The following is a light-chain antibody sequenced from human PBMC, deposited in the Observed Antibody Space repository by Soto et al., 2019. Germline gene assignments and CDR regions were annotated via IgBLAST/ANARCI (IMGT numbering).Light chain of an antibody. CDR3: QQRSSWPLT. V-gene: IGKV3-11*01. Sequence: EIVLTQSPGTLSLSPGERATLSCRASQGISRYLAWYQQKPGQAPRLLILEASNSATGIPARFSGSGSGTDFTLSIISLEPEDGAVYYCQQRSSWPLTFGGGTKVEIK. CDR1: QGISRY. J-gene: IGKJ4*01. CDR2: EAS.